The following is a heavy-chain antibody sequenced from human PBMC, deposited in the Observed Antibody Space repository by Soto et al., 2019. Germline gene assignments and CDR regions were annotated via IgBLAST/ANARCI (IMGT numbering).Heavy chain of an antibody. CDR1: GGSTSSYY. V-gene: IGHV4-59*01. CDR2: IYYSGST. Sequence: SETLSLTCTVSGGSTSSYYWSWIRQPPGKGLEWIGYIYYSGSTNYNPSLKSRVTISVDTSKNQFSLKLSSVTAADTAVYYCARGSNPSPSTLYYYYMDVWGKGTTVTVSS. J-gene: IGHJ6*03. CDR3: ARGSNPSPSTLYYYYMDV. D-gene: IGHD2-15*01.